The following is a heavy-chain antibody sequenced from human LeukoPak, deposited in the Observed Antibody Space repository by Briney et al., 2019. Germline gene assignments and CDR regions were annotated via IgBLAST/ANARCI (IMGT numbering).Heavy chain of an antibody. CDR3: ARVAGYLPTRWFDP. D-gene: IGHD6-25*01. J-gene: IGHJ5*02. CDR2: INYTGST. Sequence: EPSDTLSLTCAVYGGSFSGFYWSWIRHVPGKGLEWIGEINYTGSTSYNPSLKSRVTISVDTSQNQFFLLLTSVTAADTAVYCCARVAGYLPTRWFDPWGQGTHVTVSS. V-gene: IGHV4-34*01. CDR1: GGSFSGFY.